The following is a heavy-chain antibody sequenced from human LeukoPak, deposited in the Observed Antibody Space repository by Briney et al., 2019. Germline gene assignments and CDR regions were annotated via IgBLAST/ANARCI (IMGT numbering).Heavy chain of an antibody. CDR3: ARATIRYDSSGYYFDY. CDR1: VYTFTGNY. CDR2: MNPNSGNT. Sequence: ASVKVSCKASVYTFTGNYVHWVRQAPGQGLEWMGWMNPNSGNTGYAQKFQGRVTLTRNTSISTAYMELSSLRSEDTAVYYCARATIRYDSSGYYFDYWGQGALVTVSS. V-gene: IGHV1-8*02. D-gene: IGHD3-22*01. J-gene: IGHJ4*02.